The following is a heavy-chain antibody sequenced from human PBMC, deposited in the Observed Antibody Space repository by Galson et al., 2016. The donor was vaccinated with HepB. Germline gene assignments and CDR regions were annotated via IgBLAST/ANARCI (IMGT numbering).Heavy chain of an antibody. CDR3: ARHPAYYYGSSDSHEGYYGMDV. Sequence: QSGAEVKKPGESLRISCKGSGYSFTSYWINWVRQMPGKGLEWMGRIDPSDSYTNYRPSFQGHVTISPDKSGRPAYLQWSRLRASDTGIYYCARHPAYYYGSSDSHEGYYGMDVWGQGTTVTVSS. J-gene: IGHJ6*02. V-gene: IGHV5-10-1*01. CDR2: IDPSDSYT. CDR1: GYSFTSYW. D-gene: IGHD3-22*01.